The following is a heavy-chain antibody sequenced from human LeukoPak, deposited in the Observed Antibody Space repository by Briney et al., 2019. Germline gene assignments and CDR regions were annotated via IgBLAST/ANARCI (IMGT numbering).Heavy chain of an antibody. V-gene: IGHV1-18*01. J-gene: IGHJ6*03. CDR1: GYTFTSYG. CDR3: ARGYSSAERGRYYYYMDV. D-gene: IGHD6-25*01. Sequence: GASVKVSCKASGYTFTSYGISWVRQAPGQGLEWMGWISAYNGNTNYAQKLQGRVTMTTDTSTSTAYMELRSLRSDDTAVYYCARGYSSAERGRYYYYMDVWGKGTTVTVSS. CDR2: ISAYNGNT.